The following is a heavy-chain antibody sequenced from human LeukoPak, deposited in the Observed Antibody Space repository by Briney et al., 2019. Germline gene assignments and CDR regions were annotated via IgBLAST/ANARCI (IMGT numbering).Heavy chain of an antibody. J-gene: IGHJ4*02. Sequence: GGSLRLSCAASGFTFSSYWMSWVRQAPGKGLEWVANIKQDGSEKYYVDSVKGRFTTSRDNAKNSLYLQMNSLRAEDTAVYYCARDLPYYDFWSGYYTAFDYWGQGTLVTVSS. CDR2: IKQDGSEK. D-gene: IGHD3-3*01. CDR3: ARDLPYYDFWSGYYTAFDY. CDR1: GFTFSSYW. V-gene: IGHV3-7*03.